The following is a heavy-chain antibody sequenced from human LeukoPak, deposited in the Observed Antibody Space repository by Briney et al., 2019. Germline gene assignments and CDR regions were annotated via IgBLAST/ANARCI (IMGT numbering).Heavy chain of an antibody. CDR3: TTDLRWEPPPLDY. J-gene: IGHJ4*02. V-gene: IGHV3-15*01. D-gene: IGHD1-26*01. CDR2: IKSNTDGGAT. Sequence: GGSLRLSCAASGFTLSYAWMTWVRQAPGKGLEWVGRIKSNTDGGATDYAAPVKGRFTISRDDSKNSLYLHMNSLKTEDTAVYYCTTDLRWEPPPLDYWGQGALVTVSS. CDR1: GFTLSYAW.